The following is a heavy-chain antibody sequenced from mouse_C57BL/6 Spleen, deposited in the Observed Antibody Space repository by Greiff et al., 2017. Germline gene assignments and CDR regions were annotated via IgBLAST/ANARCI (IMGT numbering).Heavy chain of an antibody. CDR2: IDPSDSYT. CDR1: GYTFTSYW. CDR3: ASGGNYYAMDD. Sequence: QVQLQQPGAELVRPGTSVKLSCKASGYTFTSYWMHWVKQRPGQGLEWIGVIDPSDSYTNYNQKFKGKATLTVDTSSSTAYMQLSSLTSEDSAVYYCASGGNYYAMDDWGQGTSVTVSS. J-gene: IGHJ4*01. D-gene: IGHD2-1*01. V-gene: IGHV1-59*01.